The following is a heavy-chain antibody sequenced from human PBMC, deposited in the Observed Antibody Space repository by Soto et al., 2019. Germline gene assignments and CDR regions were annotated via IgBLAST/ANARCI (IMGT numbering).Heavy chain of an antibody. Sequence: SETLSLTCTVSGCSISSGGYYWSWIRQHPGKGLEWIGEINHSGSTNYNPSLKSRVTISVDTSKNQFSLKLSSVTAADTAVYYCARANYYDSSGYPLRNAXDIWGQGTMVTVSS. CDR2: INHSGST. D-gene: IGHD3-22*01. J-gene: IGHJ3*02. CDR1: GCSISSGGYY. CDR3: ARANYYDSSGYPLRNAXDI. V-gene: IGHV4-39*07.